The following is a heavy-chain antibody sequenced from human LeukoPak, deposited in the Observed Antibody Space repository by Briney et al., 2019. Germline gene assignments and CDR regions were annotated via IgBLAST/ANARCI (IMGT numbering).Heavy chain of an antibody. CDR1: GYTFTNSY. Sequence: ASVKVSCKASGYTFTNSYMHWLRQAPGQGLEWIGISNPSGGGTSYAQRFQGRVTMTRDMSTSTVYMELRSLRSEDTAVYYCARDGDLYYGNSAYLSWGYYYMDVWGKGTTVTVSS. J-gene: IGHJ6*03. V-gene: IGHV1-46*01. D-gene: IGHD3-22*01. CDR2: SNPSGGGT. CDR3: ARDGDLYYGNSAYLSWGYYYMDV.